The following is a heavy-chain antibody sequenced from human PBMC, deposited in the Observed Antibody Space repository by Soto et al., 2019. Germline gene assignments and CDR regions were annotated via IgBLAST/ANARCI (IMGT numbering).Heavy chain of an antibody. CDR2: AGGGDDT. V-gene: IGHV3-23*01. J-gene: IGHJ3*02. D-gene: IGHD3-10*01. CDR3: VKDRMSYNSVWDPFDI. Sequence: GQLLESGGGLVQPGGSLRLSCAASGFTFSNFAMTWVRQAPGKGLEWVSSAGGGDDTYYADSVKGRFIISRDNSKTTLSLRLNGQRAEDTAVYYCVKDRMSYNSVWDPFDIWGEGTMVTVSP. CDR1: GFTFSNFA.